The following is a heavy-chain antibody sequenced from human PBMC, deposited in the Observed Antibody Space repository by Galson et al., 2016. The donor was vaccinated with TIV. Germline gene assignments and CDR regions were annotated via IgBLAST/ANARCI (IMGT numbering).Heavy chain of an antibody. D-gene: IGHD3-22*01. Sequence: AVKVSGKASGVTLSRFTVSWVRQAPGQGLEWMGRIIPLLGIGNHAQKFQNRVAITADRSTSAAYMELSSLKSEDTAVYYRAIYDSSGYYPAEFFQQWGQGTLLIVSS. CDR2: IIPLLGIG. CDR3: AIYDSSGYYPAEFFQQ. J-gene: IGHJ1*01. V-gene: IGHV1-69*02. CDR1: GVTLSRFT.